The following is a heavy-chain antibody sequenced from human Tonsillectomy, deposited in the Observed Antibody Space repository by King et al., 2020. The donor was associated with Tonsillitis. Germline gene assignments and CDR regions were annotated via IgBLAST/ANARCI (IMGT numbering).Heavy chain of an antibody. CDR1: GGSISSYY. V-gene: IGHV4-59*01. J-gene: IGHJ4*02. CDR3: ARSHRDFWSGANVDY. D-gene: IGHD3-3*01. Sequence: VQLQESGPGLVKPSETLSLTCTVSGGSISSYYWSWIRQPPGKGLEWIGYIYYSGSTNYNPSLKSRVTISVDTSKNQFSLKLSSVTAADTAVYYCARSHRDFWSGANVDYWGQGTLVTVSS. CDR2: IYYSGST.